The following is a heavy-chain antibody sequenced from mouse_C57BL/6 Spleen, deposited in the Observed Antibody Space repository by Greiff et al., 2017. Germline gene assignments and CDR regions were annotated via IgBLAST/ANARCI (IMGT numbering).Heavy chain of an antibody. V-gene: IGHV5-17*01. CDR1: GFTFSDYG. CDR3: ARKRIIYDGYFFDY. D-gene: IGHD2-3*01. J-gene: IGHJ2*01. Sequence: EVQLVESGGGLVKPGGSLKLSCAASGFTFSDYGMHWVRQAPEKGLEWVAYISSGSSTIYYADTVKGRFTISRDNAKNTLFLQMTSLRSEDTAMYYCARKRIIYDGYFFDYGGQGTTRTVSS. CDR2: ISSGSSTI.